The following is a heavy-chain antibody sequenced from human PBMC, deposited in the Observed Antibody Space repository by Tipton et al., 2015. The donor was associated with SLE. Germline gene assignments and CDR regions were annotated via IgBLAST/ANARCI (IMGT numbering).Heavy chain of an antibody. D-gene: IGHD6-13*01. J-gene: IGHJ4*02. CDR2: IYYSGST. CDR1: GGSISSYY. CDR3: ARWGGAAAGKGVDY. Sequence: TLSLTCTVSGGSISSYYWSWIRQPPGKGLEWIGYIYYSGSTNYNPSLKSRVTISVDTSKNQFSLKLSSVTAADTAVYYCARWGGAAAGKGVDYWGQGTLVTVSS. V-gene: IGHV4-59*07.